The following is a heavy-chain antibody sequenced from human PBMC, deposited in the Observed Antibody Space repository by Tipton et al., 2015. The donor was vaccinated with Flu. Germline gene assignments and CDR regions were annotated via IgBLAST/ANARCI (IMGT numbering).Heavy chain of an antibody. CDR1: GGSISSSSSY. CDR2: IYYSGST. J-gene: IGHJ5*02. V-gene: IGHV4-39*07. D-gene: IGHD2-15*01. CDR3: ARAPGRPCSANACPNWFDP. Sequence: TLSLTCTVSGGSISSSSSYWGWIRQPPGKGLEWIASIYYSGSTYYNPSLRSRAIMSVDTSKNQFSLKMSSVTAADTAVYYCARAPGRPCSANACPNWFDPCGQGTLVTVSA.